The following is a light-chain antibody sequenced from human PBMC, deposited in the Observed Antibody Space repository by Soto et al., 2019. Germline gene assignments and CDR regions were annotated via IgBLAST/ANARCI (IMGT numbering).Light chain of an antibody. V-gene: IGKV3-11*01. Sequence: EIVLTQSPATLSLSPGERATLSCRASQSVSSYLAWYQQKPGQAPRLLIYDASNRATGIPARFSGSGSGTDFPLTISSLEPEDFAVYYCKQRRNWLTFGGGTKVEIK. CDR3: KQRRNWLT. CDR2: DAS. CDR1: QSVSSY. J-gene: IGKJ4*01.